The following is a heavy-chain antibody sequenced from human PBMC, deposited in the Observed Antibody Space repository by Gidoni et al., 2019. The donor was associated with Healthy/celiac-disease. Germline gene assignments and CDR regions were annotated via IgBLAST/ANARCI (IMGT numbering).Heavy chain of an antibody. V-gene: IGHV3-7*03. CDR2: IKQDGSER. CDR1: GFTFSSSW. J-gene: IGHJ6*02. CDR3: ASLEYSSSFRAYYYYYYGMDV. Sequence: EVNLVESGGGLVQPGGSLRLYCAASGFTFSSSWLSWARQAPGKGREWGAKIKQDGSERYYVDSVKVRFTISRDNAKNSLYLQMNSLRAEDTAVYYCASLEYSSSFRAYYYYYYGMDVWGQGTTVTVSS. D-gene: IGHD6-6*01.